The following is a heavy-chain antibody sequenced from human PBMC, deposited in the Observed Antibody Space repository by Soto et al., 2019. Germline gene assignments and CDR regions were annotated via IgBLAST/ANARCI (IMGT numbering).Heavy chain of an antibody. V-gene: IGHV2-5*02. J-gene: IGHJ4*01. CDR3: AHTDARGPYWETINY. Sequence: SGPTLVNPTQTLTLTCNGSGFSVTTNGVGVGWFRQPPGKALEWLALIYRDDDKRYRPSLKSRVTITKDSTRNQVVLTMTNMDPLDTAIYYCAHTDARGPYWETINYWGHGNLVTVSS. CDR2: IYRDDDK. CDR1: GFSVTTNGVG. D-gene: IGHD1-26*01.